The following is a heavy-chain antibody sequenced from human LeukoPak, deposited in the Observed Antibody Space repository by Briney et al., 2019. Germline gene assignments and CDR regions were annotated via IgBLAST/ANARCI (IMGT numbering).Heavy chain of an antibody. CDR3: ARLHDDAIGHPDY. D-gene: IGHD2-2*01. CDR2: INWNGGST. V-gene: IGHV3-20*04. Sequence: PGGSLRLYCATSGFTFDDYGMSWVRQASGKGLEWVSGINWNGGSTGYADSVKGRFTISRDNAKNSLYLQMNSLRAEDTALYYCARLHDDAIGHPDYWGQGTLVTVSS. J-gene: IGHJ4*02. CDR1: GFTFDDYG.